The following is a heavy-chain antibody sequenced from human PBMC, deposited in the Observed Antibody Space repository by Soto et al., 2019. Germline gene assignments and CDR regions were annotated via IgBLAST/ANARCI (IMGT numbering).Heavy chain of an antibody. J-gene: IGHJ4*02. CDR1: GFTFSSYA. D-gene: IGHD3-22*01. V-gene: IGHV3-23*01. CDR3: AKDLGYDSSGYYDY. Sequence: EVQLLESGGGLVQPGGSLRLSCAASGFTFSSYAMSWVRQAPGKGLEWVSAISGSGGSTYYADSVKGRFTISRDNSKNTLYLQMNSLRADDTAVYYCAKDLGYDSSGYYDYWGQGTLVTVSS. CDR2: ISGSGGST.